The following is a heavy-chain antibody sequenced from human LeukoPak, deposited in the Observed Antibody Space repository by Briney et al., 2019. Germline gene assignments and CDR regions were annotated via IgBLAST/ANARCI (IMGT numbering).Heavy chain of an antibody. D-gene: IGHD3-16*01. CDR2: INHNGNVN. Sequence: GGSMRLSCAASGFTFSSDCMNWARQAPGKGLEWVACINHNGNVNYYVDSVKGRFTISRDNAKNSLYLQMSNLRAEDTAVYFCARGGGLDVWGQGATVTVSS. CDR3: ARGGGLDV. CDR1: GFTFSSDC. V-gene: IGHV3-7*03. J-gene: IGHJ6*02.